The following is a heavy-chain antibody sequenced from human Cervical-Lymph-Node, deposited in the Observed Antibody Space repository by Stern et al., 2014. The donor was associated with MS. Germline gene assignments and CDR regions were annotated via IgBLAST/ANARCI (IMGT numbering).Heavy chain of an antibody. J-gene: IGHJ4*02. V-gene: IGHV7-4-1*02. CDR2: INTNSGDP. CDR1: GYTFNRFS. D-gene: IGHD6-13*01. CDR3: ARPITGADHAFDY. Sequence: VQLVQSGSEMKNPGASVNISCKASGYTFNRFSINWVRQAPGQGLEWMGWINTNSGDPTYARAFTRRFVFSLDPSGSTAFLQIRGLRTEDTAVYFCARPITGADHAFDYWGQGTLVTVSS.